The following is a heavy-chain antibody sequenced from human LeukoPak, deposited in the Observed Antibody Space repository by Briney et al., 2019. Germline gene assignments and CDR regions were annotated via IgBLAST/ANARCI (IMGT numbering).Heavy chain of an antibody. Sequence: SQTLSLTCTVSGGSISSGGYSWSWIRQHPGKGLEWIGYIYYSGSTYYNPSLKSRVTISVDTSKNQLSLKLSSVTAADTAVYYCARDSSGPDYYYGMDVWGQGTTVTVSS. V-gene: IGHV4-31*03. J-gene: IGHJ6*02. CDR3: ARDSSGPDYYYGMDV. CDR2: IYYSGST. D-gene: IGHD3-22*01. CDR1: GGSISSGGYS.